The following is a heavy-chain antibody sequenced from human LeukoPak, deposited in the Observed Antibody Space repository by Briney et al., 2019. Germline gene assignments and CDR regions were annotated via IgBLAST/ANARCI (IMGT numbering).Heavy chain of an antibody. Sequence: GASVKVSCKASGGTFSSYAISWVRQAPGQGLEWMGGIIPIFGTANYTQKLQGRVTLTTDTSTSTAYMELRSLRSDDTAVYYCARAYTYFDYWGQGTLVTVSS. J-gene: IGHJ4*02. CDR1: GGTFSSYA. CDR2: IIPIFGTA. V-gene: IGHV1-69*05. CDR3: ARAYTYFDY. D-gene: IGHD1-1*01.